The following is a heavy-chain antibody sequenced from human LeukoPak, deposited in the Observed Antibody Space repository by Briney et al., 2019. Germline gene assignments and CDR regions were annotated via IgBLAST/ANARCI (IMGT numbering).Heavy chain of an antibody. J-gene: IGHJ3*02. D-gene: IGHD3-22*01. V-gene: IGHV1-18*01. CDR1: GYTFTIYG. CDR2: ISAYNGNT. CDR3: ARDAPITMKDAFDI. Sequence: ASVKVSCKASGYTFTIYGISWVRQAPGQGLEWMGWISAYNGNTNYAQKLQGRVTMTTDTSTSTAYMELRSLRSDDTAVYYCARDAPITMKDAFDIWGQGTMVTVSS.